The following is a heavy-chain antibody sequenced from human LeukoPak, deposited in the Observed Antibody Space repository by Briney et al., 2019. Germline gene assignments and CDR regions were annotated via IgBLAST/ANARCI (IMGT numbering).Heavy chain of an antibody. CDR2: ISSSSSYI. D-gene: IGHD3-22*01. Sequence: GGSLRLSCAASGFTFSSYAMIWVRQAPGKGLEWVSSISSSSSYIYYADSVKGRFTISRDNAKNSLYLQMNSLRAEDTAVYYCARDPYDSSGYDDYWGQGTLVTVSS. CDR1: GFTFSSYA. V-gene: IGHV3-21*01. CDR3: ARDPYDSSGYDDY. J-gene: IGHJ4*02.